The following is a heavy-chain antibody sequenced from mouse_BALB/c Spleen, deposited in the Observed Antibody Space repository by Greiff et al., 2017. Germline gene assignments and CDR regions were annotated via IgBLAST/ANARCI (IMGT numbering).Heavy chain of an antibody. Sequence: QVQLKESGPSLVQPSQSLSITCTVSGFSLTSYGVHWVRQSPGKGLEWLGVIWRGGSTDYNAAFMSRLSITKDNSKSQVFFKMNSLQADDTAIYYCAKNPRYQLYAMDYWGQGTSVTVSS. CDR2: IWRGGST. D-gene: IGHD1-1*01. CDR3: AKNPRYQLYAMDY. V-gene: IGHV2-5-1*01. J-gene: IGHJ4*01. CDR1: GFSLTSYG.